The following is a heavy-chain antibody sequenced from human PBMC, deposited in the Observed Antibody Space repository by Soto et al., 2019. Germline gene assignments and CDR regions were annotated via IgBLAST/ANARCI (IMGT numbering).Heavy chain of an antibody. Sequence: QLQLQESVPGLVKPSETLSLTCTVSGGSISSSSYYWGWIRQPPGKGLEWIGSIYYSGSTYYNPSLQSRVTISEDPSKNQFSLKLSSVTAADTAVYYCARLIYGEVDYWGQGTLVTVFS. CDR2: IYYSGST. D-gene: IGHD4-17*01. CDR3: ARLIYGEVDY. V-gene: IGHV4-39*01. CDR1: GGSISSSSYY. J-gene: IGHJ4*02.